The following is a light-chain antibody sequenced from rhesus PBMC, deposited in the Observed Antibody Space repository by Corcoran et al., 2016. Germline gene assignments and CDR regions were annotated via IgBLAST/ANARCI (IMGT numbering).Light chain of an antibody. CDR3: AQAIAFPLT. Sequence: DIVMTQTPLSLSITPGEPASISCRSSQRLLHSDGHTSFHWYLQKPGQSPQLLLYETSNRASGVPDRFSGGGSGTDFTLKISKVEAEDVGIYYCAQAIAFPLTFGGGTKVDIK. J-gene: IGKJ4*01. CDR1: QRLLHSDGHTS. CDR2: ETS. V-gene: IGKV2-72*01.